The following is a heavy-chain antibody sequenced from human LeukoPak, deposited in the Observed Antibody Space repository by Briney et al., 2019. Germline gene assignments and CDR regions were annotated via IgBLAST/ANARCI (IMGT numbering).Heavy chain of an antibody. CDR1: GFTFSSYA. V-gene: IGHV3-23*01. J-gene: IGHJ4*02. D-gene: IGHD3-16*01. Sequence: GGSLRLSCAASGFTFSSYAMSWVRQAPGKGLEWVSVISGSGGSPYYADSVKGRFTISRDNAKNSLYLQMNSLRAEDTAVYYCAKDMITFGGVIGYWGQGTLVTVSS. CDR2: ISGSGGSP. CDR3: AKDMITFGGVIGY.